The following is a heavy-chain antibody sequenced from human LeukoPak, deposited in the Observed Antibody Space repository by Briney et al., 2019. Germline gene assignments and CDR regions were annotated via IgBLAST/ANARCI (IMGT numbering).Heavy chain of an antibody. CDR2: IYTSGST. V-gene: IGHV4-4*07. Sequence: SETLSLTCTVSGGSISSYYWSWIRQPAGEGLEWIGRIYTSGSTYYNPSLKSRVTMSVDTSKNQFSLKLSSVTAADTAVYFCARGPYCGGDCYFAYWGQGTLVTVSS. D-gene: IGHD2-21*02. CDR3: ARGPYCGGDCYFAY. CDR1: GGSISSYY. J-gene: IGHJ4*02.